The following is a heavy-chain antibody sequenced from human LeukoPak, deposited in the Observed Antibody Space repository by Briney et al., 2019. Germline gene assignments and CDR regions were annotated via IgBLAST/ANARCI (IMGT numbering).Heavy chain of an antibody. D-gene: IGHD3-10*01. CDR2: INPNSGGT. V-gene: IGHV1-2*02. CDR1: GYTFTGYY. Sequence: ASVKVSCKASGYTFTGYYMHWVRQAPGQGLEWMGWINPNSGGTNYAQKFQGRVTMTRDTSISTAYMELSRLRSDDTAVYYCAKGQVGSGSYYNEKRRYYYYYYMDVWGKGTTVTISS. CDR3: AKGQVGSGSYYNEKRRYYYYYYMDV. J-gene: IGHJ6*03.